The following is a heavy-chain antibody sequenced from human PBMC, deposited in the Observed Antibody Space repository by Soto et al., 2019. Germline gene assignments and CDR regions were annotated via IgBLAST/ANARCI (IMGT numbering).Heavy chain of an antibody. CDR1: GFTFSSYW. D-gene: IGHD2-15*01. CDR3: ARDYRVWGVVVAAPGWFDP. Sequence: GGSLRLSCAASGFTFSSYWMSWVRQAPGKGLEWVANIKQDGSEKYYVDSVKGRFTISRDNAKNSLYLQMNSLRAEETAVYYCARDYRVWGVVVAAPGWFDPWGQGTLVTVSS. J-gene: IGHJ5*02. CDR2: IKQDGSEK. V-gene: IGHV3-7*01.